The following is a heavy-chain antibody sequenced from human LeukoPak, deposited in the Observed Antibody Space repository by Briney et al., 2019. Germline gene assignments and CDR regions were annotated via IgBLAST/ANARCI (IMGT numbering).Heavy chain of an antibody. CDR2: ISTKNGYT. CDR1: GYTFTDYL. V-gene: IGHV1-18*01. D-gene: IGHD3-10*01. CDR3: AREKLWFGEFPFDN. Sequence: ASVKVSCKPSGYTFTDYLINWVRQAPGQGLEWVGSISTKNGYTKLAQKFQGRVAMTKDTSANTIYMDLKSLTFDDTAVYYCAREKLWFGEFPFDNWGQGTLVSVSS. J-gene: IGHJ4*02.